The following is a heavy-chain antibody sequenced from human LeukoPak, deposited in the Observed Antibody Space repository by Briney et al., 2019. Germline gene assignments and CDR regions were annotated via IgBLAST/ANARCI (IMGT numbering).Heavy chain of an antibody. CDR3: AKGDSSSRDFDY. V-gene: IGHV3-9*01. D-gene: IGHD6-6*01. CDR2: ISWNSGSI. Sequence: GGSLRLSCAASGFTFSNAYMNWVRQAPGKGLEWVSGISWNSGSIGYADSVKGRFTISRDNAKNSLYLQMNSLRAEDTALYYCAKGDSSSRDFDYWGQGTLVTVSS. CDR1: GFTFSNAY. J-gene: IGHJ4*02.